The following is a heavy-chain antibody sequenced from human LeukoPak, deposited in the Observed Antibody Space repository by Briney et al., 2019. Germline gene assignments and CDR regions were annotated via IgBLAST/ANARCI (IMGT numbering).Heavy chain of an antibody. V-gene: IGHV3-30-3*01. D-gene: IGHD3-10*01. CDR1: GFTFSSYA. CDR2: ISYDGSNK. CDR3: ARAGMGYYYGSGSPDY. Sequence: PGGSLRLSCAASGFTFSSYAMHWVRQAPGKGLEWVAAISYDGSNKYYADSVKGRFTISRDNSKNTLYLQMNSLRAEDTAVYYCARAGMGYYYGSGSPDYWGQGTLVTVSS. J-gene: IGHJ4*02.